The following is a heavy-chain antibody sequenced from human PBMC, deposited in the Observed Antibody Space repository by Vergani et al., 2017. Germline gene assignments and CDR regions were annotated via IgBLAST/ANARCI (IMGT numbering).Heavy chain of an antibody. D-gene: IGHD3-10*01. J-gene: IGHJ4*02. V-gene: IGHV4-59*02. CDR2: VSFRRDT. CDR3: ARSRIYYGAGSPDY. CDR1: GASVNSYY. Sequence: QVKLQESGPGLVKPSETLSLTCTVSGASVNSYYWSWIRQPPGKGLEWMGYVSFRRDTLYDPSVKGRMTISLNTSSNQFSLYRTSVTAADTAVYYCARSRIYYGAGSPDYWGQGTLVTVSS.